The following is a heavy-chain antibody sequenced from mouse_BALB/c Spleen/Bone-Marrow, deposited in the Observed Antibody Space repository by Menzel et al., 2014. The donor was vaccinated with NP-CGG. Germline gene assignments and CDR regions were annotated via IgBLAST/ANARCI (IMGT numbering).Heavy chain of an antibody. CDR2: ISYSDIT. Sequence: VQLQQSGPGLVKPSQSLSLTCTVTGYSITSDYAWNWTRQFPGNKLEWMGYISYSDITSYNPSLKSRISITRDTSKNQFFLQLNSVTTEDTATYYCARSRGLRRDWYFDVWGAGTTVTVSS. J-gene: IGHJ1*01. CDR3: ARSRGLRRDWYFDV. D-gene: IGHD2-4*01. V-gene: IGHV3-2*02. CDR1: GYSITSDYA.